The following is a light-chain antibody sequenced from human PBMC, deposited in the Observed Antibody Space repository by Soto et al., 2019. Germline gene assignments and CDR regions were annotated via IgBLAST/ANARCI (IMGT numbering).Light chain of an antibody. CDR2: GAS. CDR1: QSVSSD. J-gene: IGKJ1*01. CDR3: QQYNNWPRT. V-gene: IGKV3D-15*01. Sequence: EVVMTQSPATLSVSLGDRATLSCRASQSVSSDLAWYQQKPGQAPRLLIYGASTRATGIPARVSGSGSGTEFTLTISSLQSEDFAVYYCQQYNNWPRTFGQGTKVDIK.